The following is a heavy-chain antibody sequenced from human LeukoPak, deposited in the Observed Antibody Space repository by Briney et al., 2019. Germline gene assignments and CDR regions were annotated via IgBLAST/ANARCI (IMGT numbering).Heavy chain of an antibody. Sequence: APVKVSCKASGYTFTSYAMHWVRQAPGQRLEWTGWINAGNGNTEYSQKFQGRVTITRDTSASTAYMELSSLRSEDTAVYYCARSELRYFDWLLGYWGQGTLVTVSS. D-gene: IGHD3-9*01. J-gene: IGHJ4*02. V-gene: IGHV1-3*01. CDR2: INAGNGNT. CDR3: ARSELRYFDWLLGY. CDR1: GYTFTSYA.